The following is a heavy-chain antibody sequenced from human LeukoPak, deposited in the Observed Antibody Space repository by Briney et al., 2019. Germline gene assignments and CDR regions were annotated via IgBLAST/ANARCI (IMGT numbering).Heavy chain of an antibody. V-gene: IGHV3-66*01. CDR2: IYSGGST. D-gene: IGHD5-24*01. Sequence: PGGSLRLSCAASGFTVSSNCMSWVRQAPGKGLEWVSVIYSGGSTYYADSVKGRFTISRDNSKNMLYLQMNSLRAEDTAMYYCARDDGSGVFDYWGQGTLVTVSS. CDR3: ARDDGSGVFDY. J-gene: IGHJ4*02. CDR1: GFTVSSNC.